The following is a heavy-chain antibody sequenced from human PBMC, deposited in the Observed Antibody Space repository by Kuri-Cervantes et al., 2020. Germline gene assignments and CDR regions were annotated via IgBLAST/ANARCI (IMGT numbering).Heavy chain of an antibody. V-gene: IGHV3-9*01. J-gene: IGHJ4*02. CDR1: GFTFDDYA. CDR2: ISWNSGSI. Sequence: LSLTCAASGFTFDDYAMHWVRQAPGKGLEWVSGISWNSGSIGYADSVKGRFTISRDNSKNTLYLQMNSLRAEDTAVYYCAREGIAVAGYYFDYWGQGTLVTVSS. D-gene: IGHD6-19*01. CDR3: AREGIAVAGYYFDY.